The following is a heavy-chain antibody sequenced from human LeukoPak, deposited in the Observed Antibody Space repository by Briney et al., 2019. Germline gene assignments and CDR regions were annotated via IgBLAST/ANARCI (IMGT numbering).Heavy chain of an antibody. CDR1: GFTFSSYA. D-gene: IGHD2-21*01. J-gene: IGHJ4*02. CDR3: AKAFLWLEGTSDY. V-gene: IGHV3-23*01. Sequence: GGSLRLSCAASGFTFSSYAMSWVRQAPGKGLEWVSAISGSGGSTYYADSVKGRFTISRDNSKNTLYLQMNSLRAEDTAVYYRAKAFLWLEGTSDYWGQGTLVTVSS. CDR2: ISGSGGST.